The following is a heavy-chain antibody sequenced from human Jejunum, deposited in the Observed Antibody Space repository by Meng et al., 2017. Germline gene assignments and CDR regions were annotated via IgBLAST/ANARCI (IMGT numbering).Heavy chain of an antibody. CDR1: GFTFSSYW. CDR3: SRAMGGNDFDI. V-gene: IGHV3-74*01. Sequence: VQRGGSGGGLVRPGGSLRLSCAASGFTFSSYWMHWVRQVPGKGLVWVSRINGDGTADYADSVKGRFTISRDNARNALYLQMNSLRGDDTAVYYCSRAMGGNDFDIWGQGTMVTVSS. D-gene: IGHD1-26*01. J-gene: IGHJ3*02. CDR2: INGDGTA.